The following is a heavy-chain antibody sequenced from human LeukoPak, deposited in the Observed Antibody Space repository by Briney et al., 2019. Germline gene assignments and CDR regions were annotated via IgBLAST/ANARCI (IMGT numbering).Heavy chain of an antibody. D-gene: IGHD2-21*02. CDR2: INGDGGSA. Sequence: PGGSLRLSCAASGFTFNRYWMHWVRQAPNKGLVWVSRINGDGGSANYADSVKGRFTISRDNAKNSLYLQMNSLRAEDTALYYCAKDVGGDCCSLTLDYWGQGTLVTVSS. CDR1: GFTFNRYW. CDR3: AKDVGGDCCSLTLDY. V-gene: IGHV3-74*01. J-gene: IGHJ4*02.